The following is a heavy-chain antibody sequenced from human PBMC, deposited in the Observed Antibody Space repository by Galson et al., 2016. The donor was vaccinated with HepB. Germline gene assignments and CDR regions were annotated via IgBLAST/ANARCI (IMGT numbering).Heavy chain of an antibody. CDR1: GFTFTNYA. CDR3: ARGHDYGDYLAT. J-gene: IGHJ4*02. D-gene: IGHD4-17*01. V-gene: IGHV3-23*05. CDR2: IYSAGSA. Sequence: SLRLSCAASGFTFTNYAMTWVRQAPGKGLEWVSAIYSAGSAYYADSVKGRFTISGDEFENTLYLQMNSLRADDTALYYCARGHDYGDYLATWGQGSLVIVSS.